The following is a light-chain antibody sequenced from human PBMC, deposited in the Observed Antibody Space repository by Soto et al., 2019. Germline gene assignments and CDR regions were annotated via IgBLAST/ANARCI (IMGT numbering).Light chain of an antibody. CDR2: GAS. V-gene: IGKV3-15*01. CDR1: QSVSSG. CDR3: QQYNNWPRIT. Sequence: EMVMTQSPATLSVSPGERATLSCRASQSVSSGLAWYQQKPGQAPRLLIYGASTRATGIPARFSGSGSGTEFTLTISSLQSEDFAVYYCQQYNNWPRITFGQGTKVDIK. J-gene: IGKJ1*01.